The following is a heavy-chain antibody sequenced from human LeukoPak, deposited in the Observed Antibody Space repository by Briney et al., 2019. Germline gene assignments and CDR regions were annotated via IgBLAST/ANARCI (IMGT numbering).Heavy chain of an antibody. CDR2: INHSGST. J-gene: IGHJ4*02. V-gene: IGHV4-39*07. CDR1: GGSISSNNYY. Sequence: SETLSLTCTVSGGSISSNNYYWAWIRQPPGKGLEWIGEINHSGSTNYNSSLKSRVTISVDTSKNQFSLKVSSVTAADTAVYYCAREKMRRYSYGYAHWGQGTLVTVSS. D-gene: IGHD5-18*01. CDR3: AREKMRRYSYGYAH.